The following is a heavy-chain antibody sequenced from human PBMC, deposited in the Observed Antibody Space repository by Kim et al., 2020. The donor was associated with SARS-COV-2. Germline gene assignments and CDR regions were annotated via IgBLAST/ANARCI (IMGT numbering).Heavy chain of an antibody. J-gene: IGHJ6*02. Sequence: SETLSLTCTVSGGSISSSSYYWGWIRQPPGKGLEWIGSIYYSGSTYYNPSLKSRVTISVDTSKNQFSLKLSSVTAADTAVYYCARHESCMGPCGYSYGFSAYYYYYGMDVWGQGTTVTVSS. CDR2: IYYSGST. CDR1: GGSISSSSYY. D-gene: IGHD5-18*01. CDR3: ARHESCMGPCGYSYGFSAYYYYYGMDV. V-gene: IGHV4-39*01.